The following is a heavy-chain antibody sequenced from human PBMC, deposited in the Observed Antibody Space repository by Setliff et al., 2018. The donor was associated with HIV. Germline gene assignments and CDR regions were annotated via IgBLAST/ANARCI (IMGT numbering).Heavy chain of an antibody. CDR2: IYTNGYT. CDR3: ARAPPGIQNDAFDI. CDR1: GGSISSDNYY. J-gene: IGHJ3*02. V-gene: IGHV4-61*09. Sequence: LSLTCTVSGGSISSDNYYWTWIRQSAGKGLEWIGHIYTNGYTNYNPSLKSRVTISFDTSQNQFSLKLSSVTAADTAVFYCARAPPGIQNDAFDIWGQGAMVTVSS.